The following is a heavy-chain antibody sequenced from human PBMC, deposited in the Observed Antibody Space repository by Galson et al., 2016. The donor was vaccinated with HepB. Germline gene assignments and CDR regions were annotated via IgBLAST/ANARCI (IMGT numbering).Heavy chain of an antibody. CDR2: IDWNDNK. J-gene: IGHJ6*02. V-gene: IGHV2-70*01. Sequence: PALVKPTQTLTLTCTFSGFSLSTSGMAVSWIRQLPGKALEWLAVIDWNDNKFYSTSLRTRLTISKDTSRNQVVLTLTNMDPVDTATYFCARYLRSHGYYVMDVCGQGTTVTVSS. D-gene: IGHD4-17*01. CDR1: GFSLSTSGMA. CDR3: ARYLRSHGYYVMDV.